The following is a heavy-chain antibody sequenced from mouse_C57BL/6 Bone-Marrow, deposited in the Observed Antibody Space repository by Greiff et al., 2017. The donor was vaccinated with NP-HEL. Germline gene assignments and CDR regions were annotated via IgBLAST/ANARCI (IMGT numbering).Heavy chain of an antibody. CDR1: GYTFTDYE. Sequence: VQLKQSGAELVRPGASVTLSCKASGYTFTDYEMHWVKQTPVHGLEWIGAIDPETGGTAYNQKFKGKAILTADKSSSTAYMELRSLTSEDSAVYYCTRRRNYYGSSHFDYWGQGTTLTVSS. CDR3: TRRRNYYGSSHFDY. D-gene: IGHD1-1*01. J-gene: IGHJ2*01. CDR2: IDPETGGT. V-gene: IGHV1-15*01.